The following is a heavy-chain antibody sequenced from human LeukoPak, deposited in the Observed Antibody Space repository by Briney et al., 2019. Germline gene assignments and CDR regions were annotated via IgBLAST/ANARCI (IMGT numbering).Heavy chain of an antibody. D-gene: IGHD3-22*01. CDR3: AKDTADSSGFFRYFDL. CDR1: GFTFDDYG. J-gene: IGHJ2*01. V-gene: IGHV3-9*01. CDR2: ISWNSGNI. Sequence: GGSLRLSCAASGFTFDDYGMHWVRQAPGKGLEWVSGISWNSGNIDYVDSVKGRFTISRDNAKNSLFLQMNSLRPEDTALYYCAKDTADSSGFFRYFDLWGRGTLVTVSS.